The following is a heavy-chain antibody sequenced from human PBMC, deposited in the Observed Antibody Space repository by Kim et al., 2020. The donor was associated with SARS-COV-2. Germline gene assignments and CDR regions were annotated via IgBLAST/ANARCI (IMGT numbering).Heavy chain of an antibody. V-gene: IGHV4-59*08. Sequence: SETLSLTCTVSGGSISSYYWSWIRQPPGKGLEWIGYIYYSGSTNYNPSLKSRVTISVDTSKNQFSLKLSSVTAADTAVYYCAGEVYYYYGIDVWGQGTTVTVSS. D-gene: IGHD3-10*01. CDR1: GGSISSYY. J-gene: IGHJ6*02. CDR3: AGEVYYYYGIDV. CDR2: IYYSGST.